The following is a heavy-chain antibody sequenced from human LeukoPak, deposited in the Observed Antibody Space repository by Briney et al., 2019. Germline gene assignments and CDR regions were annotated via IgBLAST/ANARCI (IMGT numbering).Heavy chain of an antibody. J-gene: IGHJ6*03. Sequence: SETLSLTCVIYDGSFSGYYWSWIRQPPGKGLEWIGEIYHSGNTNYSPSLKSRVTISLDTSKNQFSLKLSSVTAADTAVYYCARQLYSSGSYYAPMDVWGKGTTVTISS. D-gene: IGHD3-10*01. CDR1: DGSFSGYY. CDR2: IYHSGNT. V-gene: IGHV4-34*01. CDR3: ARQLYSSGSYYAPMDV.